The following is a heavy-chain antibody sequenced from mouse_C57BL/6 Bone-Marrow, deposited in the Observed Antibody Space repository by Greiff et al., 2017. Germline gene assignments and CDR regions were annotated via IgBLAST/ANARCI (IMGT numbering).Heavy chain of an antibody. CDR2: IDPSASYT. D-gene: IGHD1-1*01. CDR3: AREDYYGSSYYFDY. CDR1: GYTFTSYW. V-gene: IGHV1-50*01. Sequence: QVQLQQPGAELVKPGASVKLSCKASGYTFTSYWMQWVKQRPGQGLEWIGEIDPSASYTNYNQKFKGKATLTVDTSSSTAYMQLSSLTSEDAAVYYCAREDYYGSSYYFDYWGQGTTLTVSS. J-gene: IGHJ2*01.